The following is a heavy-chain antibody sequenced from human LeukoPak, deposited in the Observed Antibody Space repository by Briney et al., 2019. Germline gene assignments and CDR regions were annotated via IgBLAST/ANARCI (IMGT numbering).Heavy chain of an antibody. CDR2: IKQDGTEK. J-gene: IGHJ4*02. CDR3: AREGWLRDFDY. Sequence: PGGSLRLSCATSGFTFISYWMSWVRQAPGKGLEWVANIKQDGTEKYYVDSVKGRFTISRDNAKNSLYLQMNSLRAEDTAVYYCAREGWLRDFDYWGQGTLVTVSS. V-gene: IGHV3-7*01. CDR1: GFTFISYW. D-gene: IGHD5-12*01.